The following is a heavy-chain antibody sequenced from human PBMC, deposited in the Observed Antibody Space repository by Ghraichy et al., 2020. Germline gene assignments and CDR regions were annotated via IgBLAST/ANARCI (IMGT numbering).Heavy chain of an antibody. D-gene: IGHD2-15*01. CDR2: ISISGAGT. CDR1: GFTFSSYA. CDR3: AKRVAAPYYFEY. Sequence: GGSLRLSCAASGFTFSSYAMSWVRQAPGKGLEWVSSISISGAGTYYPDSVKGRFTISRDNFKNTLYLQMNSLRAEDTAVYYCAKRVAAPYYFEYWGQGTLVTVSS. V-gene: IGHV3-23*01. J-gene: IGHJ4*02.